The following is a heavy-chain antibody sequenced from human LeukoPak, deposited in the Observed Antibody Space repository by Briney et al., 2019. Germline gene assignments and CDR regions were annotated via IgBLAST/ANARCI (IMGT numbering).Heavy chain of an antibody. CDR2: IYYSGST. V-gene: IGHV4-30-4*01. CDR3: AREVTIYAYGMDV. D-gene: IGHD3-9*01. CDR1: GGSISSGDYY. J-gene: IGHJ6*02. Sequence: SQTLSLSCTVSGGSISSGDYYWSWIRQPPGKGLEWIGYIYYSGSTYYNPSLKSRVTISVDTSKNQFSLKLSSVTAADTAVYYCAREVTIYAYGMDVWGQGTTGTVS.